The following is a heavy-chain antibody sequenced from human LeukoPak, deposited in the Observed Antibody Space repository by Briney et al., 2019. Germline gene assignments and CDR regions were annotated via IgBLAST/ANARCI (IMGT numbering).Heavy chain of an antibody. J-gene: IGHJ3*02. CDR1: GFTFSSHE. CDR3: AKEVQVERRKDGFDI. D-gene: IGHD1-1*01. CDR2: ISSSGSTI. V-gene: IGHV3-48*03. Sequence: GGSLRLSCAASGFTFSSHEMKWVRQAPGKGLEWVSYISSSGSTIYYADSVKGRFTISRDNSKNTLYLQMNSLRAEDTAVYYCAKEVQVERRKDGFDIWGQGTMVTVSS.